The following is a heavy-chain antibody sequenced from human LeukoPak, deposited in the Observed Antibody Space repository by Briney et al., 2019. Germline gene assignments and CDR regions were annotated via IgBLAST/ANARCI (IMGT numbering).Heavy chain of an antibody. CDR2: IYYSGST. V-gene: IGHV4-59*01. D-gene: IGHD5-18*01. CDR3: ARDGGRGYSYGSDTFHI. CDR1: GGSISSYY. J-gene: IGHJ3*02. Sequence: SETLSLTCTVSGGSISSYYWSWIRQPPGKGLEWIGYIYYSGSTNYNPSLKSRVTISVDTSKNQFSLKLSSVTAADTAVYYCARDGGRGYSYGSDTFHIRGQGSMVTVSS.